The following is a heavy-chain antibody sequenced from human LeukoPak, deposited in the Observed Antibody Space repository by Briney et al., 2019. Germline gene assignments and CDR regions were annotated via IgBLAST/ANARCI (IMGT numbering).Heavy chain of an antibody. CDR3: ARDLGEQLEPNAEYFQH. V-gene: IGHV3-48*03. J-gene: IGHJ1*01. CDR2: ISSSCSTI. D-gene: IGHD6-13*01. Sequence: GGSLRLSCAASGFTFSSYEMNWVRQAPGKGLEWVSYISSSCSTIYYADSVKGRFTISRDNAKNSLYLQMNSLRAEDTAVYYCARDLGEQLEPNAEYFQHWGQGTLVTVSS. CDR1: GFTFSSYE.